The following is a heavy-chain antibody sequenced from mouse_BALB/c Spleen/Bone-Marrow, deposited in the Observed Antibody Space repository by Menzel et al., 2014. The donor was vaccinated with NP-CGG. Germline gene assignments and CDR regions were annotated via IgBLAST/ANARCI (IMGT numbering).Heavy chain of an antibody. CDR2: IRNKANGYTT. D-gene: IGHD1-3*01. CDR1: GFTFTDYY. Sequence: EVKLVESGGGLVQPGGSLRLSCATSGFTFTDYYMSWVRQPPGKALEWLGFIRNKANGYTTECSASVKGRFTISRDNSKTILYLQRNPLEAETRTPYSCAGNPKSTIYGYLNIWAEGPPVPVSS. J-gene: IGHJ1*01. CDR3: AGNPKSTIYGYLNI. V-gene: IGHV7-3*02.